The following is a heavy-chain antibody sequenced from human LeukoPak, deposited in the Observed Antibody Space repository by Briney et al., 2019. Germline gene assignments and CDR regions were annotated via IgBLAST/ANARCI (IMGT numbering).Heavy chain of an antibody. V-gene: IGHV1-8*01. D-gene: IGHD6-13*01. CDR2: MNPNSGNT. CDR1: GYTFTSYD. Sequence: ASVTVSCTASGYTFTSYDINWVRQATGQGLEWMGWMNPNSGNTGYAQKFQGRVTMTRNTSISTAYMELSSLRSEDTAVYYCARGSPGIAGGDYWGQGTLVTVSS. CDR3: ARGSPGIAGGDY. J-gene: IGHJ4*02.